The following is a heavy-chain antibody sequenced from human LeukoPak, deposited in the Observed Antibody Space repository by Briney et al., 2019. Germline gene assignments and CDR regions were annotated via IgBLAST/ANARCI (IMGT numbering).Heavy chain of an antibody. CDR2: VSHSGTT. D-gene: IGHD6-13*01. J-gene: IGHJ2*01. CDR1: GGSISNSDFY. V-gene: IGHV4-39*07. Sequence: PSETLSLTCTVSGGSISNSDFYWDWIRQTPGKGLEWIGSVSHSGTTYSNPSLTSRVTISVDTSKNQFSLKLSSVTAADTAVYYCARVSSSWYQDWYFDLWGRGTLVTVSS. CDR3: ARVSSSWYQDWYFDL.